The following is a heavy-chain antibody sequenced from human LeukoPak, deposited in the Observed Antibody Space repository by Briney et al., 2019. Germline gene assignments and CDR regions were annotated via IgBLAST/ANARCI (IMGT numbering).Heavy chain of an antibody. J-gene: IGHJ3*02. CDR1: GYTFTSYG. D-gene: IGHD3-22*01. CDR3: ARISPMWYYYDSSGRMGAFDI. CDR2: ISAYNGNT. Sequence: EASVKASCKASGYTFTSYGISWVRQAPGQGLEWMGWISAYNGNTNYAQKLQGRVTMTTDTSTSTAYMELRSLRSDDTAVYYCARISPMWYYYDSSGRMGAFDIWGQGTMVTASS. V-gene: IGHV1-18*01.